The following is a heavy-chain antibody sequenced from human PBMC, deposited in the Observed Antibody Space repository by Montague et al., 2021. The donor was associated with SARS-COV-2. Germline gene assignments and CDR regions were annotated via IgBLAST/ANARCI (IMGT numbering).Heavy chain of an antibody. V-gene: IGHV4-39*02. J-gene: IGHJ5*02. CDR2: ISYSGST. CDR3: ARLWDFYGSGSYKNSWFDP. Sequence: SETLSLTCTVSAGSISTNSYYWAWIRQPPGKGLEWIGSISYSGSTYFNRSLESRITMSVDTSKNHFSLKLSSVTAADTAVYYCARLWDFYGSGSYKNSWFDPWGQGTRATVSS. D-gene: IGHD3-10*01. CDR1: AGSISTNSYY.